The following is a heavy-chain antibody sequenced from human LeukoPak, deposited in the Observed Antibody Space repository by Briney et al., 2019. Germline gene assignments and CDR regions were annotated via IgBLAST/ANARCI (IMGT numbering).Heavy chain of an antibody. D-gene: IGHD3-10*01. CDR2: ISSTSSTI. V-gene: IGHV3-48*02. CDR1: GFTFSSYS. J-gene: IGHJ4*02. CDR3: ASSLRTDY. Sequence: GGSLRLSCAASGFTFSSYSMNWVRQAPGKGLEWLSYISSTSSTIYYADSVKGRFTISRDNAKNSLYLQMNSLRDENTAVYYCASSLRTDYWGQGTLVTVSS.